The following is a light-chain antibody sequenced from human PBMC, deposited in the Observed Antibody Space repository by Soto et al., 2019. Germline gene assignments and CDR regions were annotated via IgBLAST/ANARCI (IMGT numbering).Light chain of an antibody. Sequence: DIQMTQSPSTLSASVGDRVTITCRASQSISSWLAWYQQKPGKAPKLLIYDASSLESGFPSRFSGSGSGTEFTLTISSLQRDDFAAYYCQQYNSRTSVTFGQGTKLEIK. J-gene: IGKJ2*01. V-gene: IGKV1-5*01. CDR3: QQYNSRTSVT. CDR2: DAS. CDR1: QSISSW.